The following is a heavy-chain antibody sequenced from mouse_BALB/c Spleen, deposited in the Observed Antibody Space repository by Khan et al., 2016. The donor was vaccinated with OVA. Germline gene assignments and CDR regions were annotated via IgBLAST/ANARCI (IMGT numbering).Heavy chain of an antibody. CDR1: GYPFTHYY. CDR3: AGGFDF. J-gene: IGHJ2*01. V-gene: IGHV1-84*02. Sequence: LHQSGPELVKPGASVKISCKASGYPFTHYYINWVKQKPGQGLEWIGWIYPGSANAKYNENFKGKATLTVDTSSTTAFMQLSSLTSEDTAFYFCAGGFDFWGQGTTLTVSS. CDR2: IYPGSANA.